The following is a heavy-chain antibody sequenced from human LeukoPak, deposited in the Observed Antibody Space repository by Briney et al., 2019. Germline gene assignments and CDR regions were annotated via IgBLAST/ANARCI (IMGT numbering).Heavy chain of an antibody. CDR1: GGSISSYY. D-gene: IGHD6-6*01. V-gene: IGHV4-34*01. CDR2: INHSGST. Sequence: PSETLSLTCTVSGGSISSYYWSWIRQPPGKGLEWIGEINHSGSTNYNPSLKSRVTISVDTSKNQFSLELGSVTAADTAVYYCARGRYSSSYYDYWGQGTLVTVSS. J-gene: IGHJ4*02. CDR3: ARGRYSSSYYDY.